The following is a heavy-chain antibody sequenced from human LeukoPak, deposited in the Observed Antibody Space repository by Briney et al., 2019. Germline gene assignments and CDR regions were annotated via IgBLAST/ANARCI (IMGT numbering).Heavy chain of an antibody. V-gene: IGHV3-30*02. Sequence: GGSLRLSCAASGFTFSSYGMHWVRQAPGKGLEWVAFIRYDGSNKYYADSVKGRFTISRDNSKNTLYLQMNSLRAEDTAVYYCAKVSGAYYDSSGYYYDYWGQGTLVTVSS. CDR2: IRYDGSNK. D-gene: IGHD3-22*01. J-gene: IGHJ4*02. CDR1: GFTFSSYG. CDR3: AKVSGAYYDSSGYYYDY.